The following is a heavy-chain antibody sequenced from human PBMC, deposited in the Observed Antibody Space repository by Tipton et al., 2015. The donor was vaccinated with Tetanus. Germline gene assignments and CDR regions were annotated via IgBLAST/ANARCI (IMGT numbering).Heavy chain of an antibody. V-gene: IGHV4-59*01. CDR1: GGSITSSY. D-gene: IGHD1-1*01. Sequence: TLSLTCTVSGGSITSSYWSWIRQPPGKRLEWIGYIYYSGSINYNPSLKSRVTISVDTSKNQFSLKLSSVTAADTAVYYCARESWNRDAFDIWGQGTMVTVSS. CDR2: IYYSGSI. J-gene: IGHJ3*02. CDR3: ARESWNRDAFDI.